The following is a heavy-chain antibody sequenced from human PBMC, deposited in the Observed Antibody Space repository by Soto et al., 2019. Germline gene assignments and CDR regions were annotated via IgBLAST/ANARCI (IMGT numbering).Heavy chain of an antibody. D-gene: IGHD2-8*01. CDR1: GFTFSDHH. V-gene: IGHV3-72*01. CDR2: ARNKANSYTT. J-gene: IGHJ4*02. Sequence: EVQLVESGGGLVQPGGSLRLSCAASGFTFSDHHMDWVRQAPGKGLEWVGRARNKANSYTTAYAASEKGRFTISRDDSKNSLSLQMTSLKTEDTAVYFWARVMGTSFDLWGQGTLVTVSS. CDR3: ARVMGTSFDL.